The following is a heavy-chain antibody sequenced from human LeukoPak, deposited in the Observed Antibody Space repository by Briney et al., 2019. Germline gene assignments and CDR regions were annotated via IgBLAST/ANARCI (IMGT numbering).Heavy chain of an antibody. CDR1: GFTFSSYA. D-gene: IGHD6-19*01. CDR2: ISGSSGTT. J-gene: IGHJ4*02. CDR3: AREPKQVAGSLAFDY. V-gene: IGHV3-23*01. Sequence: GGSLRLSCAASGFTFSSYAMSWVRQAPGKGLEWVSAISGSSGTTYYADSVKGRFTISRDNSKSTLYLQMNSLRAEDTAVYYCAREPKQVAGSLAFDYWGQGTLVTVSS.